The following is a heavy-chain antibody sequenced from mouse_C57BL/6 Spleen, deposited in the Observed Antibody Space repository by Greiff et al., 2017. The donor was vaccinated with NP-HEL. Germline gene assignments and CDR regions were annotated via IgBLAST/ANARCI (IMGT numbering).Heavy chain of an antibody. CDR1: GYSFTGYY. CDR2: INPSTGGT. J-gene: IGHJ2*01. D-gene: IGHD4-1*01. V-gene: IGHV1-42*01. CDR3: ARYLTGTLYYFDY. Sequence: VQLQQSGPELVKPGASVKISCKASGYSFTGYYMNWVKQSPEKSLEWIGEINPSTGGTTYNQKFKAKATLTVDKSSSTAYMQLKSLTSEDSAVYYCARYLTGTLYYFDYWGQGTTLTVSS.